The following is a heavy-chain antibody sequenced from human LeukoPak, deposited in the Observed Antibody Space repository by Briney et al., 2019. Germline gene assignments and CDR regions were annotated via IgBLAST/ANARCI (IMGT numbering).Heavy chain of an antibody. CDR3: ARSALGYCSGGSCGKSIGY. D-gene: IGHD2-15*01. CDR2: INPNSGGT. J-gene: IGHJ4*02. CDR1: GYTFTGYY. V-gene: IGHV1-2*02. Sequence: ASVKVSFKASGYTFTGYYIHWVRQAPGQGLEWMGWINPNSGGTNYAQKFQGRVTMTRDTSISTAYMELSRLRSDDTAVYYCARSALGYCSGGSCGKSIGYWGQGTLVTVSS.